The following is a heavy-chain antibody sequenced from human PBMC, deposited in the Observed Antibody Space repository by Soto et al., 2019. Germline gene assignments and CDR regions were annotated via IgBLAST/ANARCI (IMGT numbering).Heavy chain of an antibody. CDR3: ARTRDYYGSGSYYRTYYYYYGMDV. CDR2: INHSGST. CDR1: GGSFSGYY. V-gene: IGHV4-34*01. D-gene: IGHD3-10*01. Sequence: PSETLSLTCAVYGGSFSGYYWSWIRQPPGRGLEWIGEINHSGSTNYNPSLKSRVTISVDTSKNQFSLKLSSVTAADTAVYYCARTRDYYGSGSYYRTYYYYYGMDVWGQGTTVTVSS. J-gene: IGHJ6*02.